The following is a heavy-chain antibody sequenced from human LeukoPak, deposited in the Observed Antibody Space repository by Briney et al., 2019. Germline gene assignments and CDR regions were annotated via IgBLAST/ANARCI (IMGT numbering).Heavy chain of an antibody. CDR3: AKAPTGYYSPELYFDY. Sequence: PGRSLRLSCAASGFTFSSYGMHWVRQAPGKGLEWVAVISYDGSNKYYADSVKGRFTISRDNSKNTLYLQMNSLRAEDTAVYYCAKAPTGYYSPELYFDYWGQGTLVTVSS. V-gene: IGHV3-30*18. CDR1: GFTFSSYG. J-gene: IGHJ4*02. D-gene: IGHD3-9*01. CDR2: ISYDGSNK.